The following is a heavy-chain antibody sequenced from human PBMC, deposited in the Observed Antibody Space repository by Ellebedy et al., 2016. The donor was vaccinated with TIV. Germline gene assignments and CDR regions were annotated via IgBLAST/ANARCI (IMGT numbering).Heavy chain of an antibody. CDR2: INGDGSKK. J-gene: IGHJ6*02. V-gene: IGHV3-7*03. CDR1: RFTFSGDW. D-gene: IGHD4-17*01. Sequence: GGSLRLSCAASRFTFSGDWMSWVRQAPGKGLEWVANINGDGSKKYYVDSVKGRFTTSRDNGKNSVYLQMNSLRTEDTALYYCARDGAYGDYSPGYYGMDVWGQGTTVTVSS. CDR3: ARDGAYGDYSPGYYGMDV.